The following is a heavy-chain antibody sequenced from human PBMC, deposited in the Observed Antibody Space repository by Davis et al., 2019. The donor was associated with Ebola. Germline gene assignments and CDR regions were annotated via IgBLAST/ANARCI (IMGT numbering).Heavy chain of an antibody. CDR2: IYSGGST. Sequence: GGSLRLSCAASGFTVSSNYMSWVRQAPGKGLEWVSVIYSGGSTYYADSVKGRFTISRDNSKNTLYLQMNSLRAEDTAVYYCAGNPAEYYYYGMDVWGKGTTVTVSS. CDR3: AGNPAEYYYYGMDV. CDR1: GFTVSSNY. V-gene: IGHV3-53*01. D-gene: IGHD6-13*01. J-gene: IGHJ6*04.